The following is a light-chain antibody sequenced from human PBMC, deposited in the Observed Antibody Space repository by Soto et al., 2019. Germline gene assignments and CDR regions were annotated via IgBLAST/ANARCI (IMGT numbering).Light chain of an antibody. V-gene: IGKV1-39*01. CDR2: AAS. Sequence: DIQMTQSPSSLSASVEDRVIITCRASQSISNHLNWYQQKPGKAPQLLIFAASSLQSGFPSRFSGSRSGPDFTLTISSLQPDDFATYYCQQSYSSPPTFGQGTKVESK. CDR3: QQSYSSPPT. CDR1: QSISNH. J-gene: IGKJ1*01.